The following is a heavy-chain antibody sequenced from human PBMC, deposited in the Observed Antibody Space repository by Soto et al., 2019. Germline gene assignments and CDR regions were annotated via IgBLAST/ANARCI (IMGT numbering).Heavy chain of an antibody. J-gene: IGHJ5*02. V-gene: IGHV3-23*01. CDR3: AKDRINRLEPSNWFDP. D-gene: IGHD1-1*01. Sequence: GGSLRLSCAASGFTFSSYAMSWVRQAPGKGLEWVSAISGSGGSTYYADSVKGRFTISRDNSKNTLYLQMNSLRAEDTAVYYCAKDRINRLEPSNWFDPWGQGTLVTVPS. CDR2: ISGSGGST. CDR1: GFTFSSYA.